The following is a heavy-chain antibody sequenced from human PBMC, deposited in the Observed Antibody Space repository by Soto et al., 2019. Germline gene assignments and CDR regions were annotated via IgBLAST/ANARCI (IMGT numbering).Heavy chain of an antibody. CDR2: TTASGSTT. V-gene: IGHV3-23*01. J-gene: IGHJ5*02. D-gene: IGHD6-19*01. CDR1: GFDFSNYA. Sequence: EVQLLESGGGLVQPGGSLRLSCVVSGFDFSNYAMSWVRQAPGKGLEWVSTTTASGSTTYYADSVKGRFTISRDNSKNTLYLQMNSLRVDDTALYYCEKMGERGIAVAGANWFGTWGRGTLVTVSS. CDR3: EKMGERGIAVAGANWFGT.